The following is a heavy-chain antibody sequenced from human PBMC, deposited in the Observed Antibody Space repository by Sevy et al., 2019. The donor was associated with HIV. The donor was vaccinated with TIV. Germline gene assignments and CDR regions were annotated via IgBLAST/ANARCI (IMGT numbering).Heavy chain of an antibody. Sequence: GGSLRLSCVASGFTFNNFWMAWVHQAPGKGLEWLANIKPDGSESNHVGSVKGRFTISRDNAKNSLYLQMNSLTAEDTAVYYCVRDVGGGYFDYWGQGTLVTVSS. CDR3: VRDVGGGYFDY. J-gene: IGHJ4*01. V-gene: IGHV3-7*03. CDR2: IKPDGSES. D-gene: IGHD3-16*01. CDR1: GFTFNNFW.